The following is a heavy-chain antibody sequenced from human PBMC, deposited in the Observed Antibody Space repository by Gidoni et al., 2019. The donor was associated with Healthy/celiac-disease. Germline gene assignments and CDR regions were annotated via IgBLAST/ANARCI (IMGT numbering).Heavy chain of an antibody. CDR1: GFTFSSYS. D-gene: IGHD3-3*01. CDR3: ARVGYTVFRGYYYYGMDV. J-gene: IGHJ6*02. Sequence: EVQLVESGGGLVKPGGSLRLSRAASGFTFSSYSMNWVRQAPGKGLEWVSSISSSSSYIYYADSVKGRFTISRDNAKNSLYLQMNSLRAEDTAVYYCARVGYTVFRGYYYYGMDVWGQGTTVTVSS. V-gene: IGHV3-21*01. CDR2: ISSSSSYI.